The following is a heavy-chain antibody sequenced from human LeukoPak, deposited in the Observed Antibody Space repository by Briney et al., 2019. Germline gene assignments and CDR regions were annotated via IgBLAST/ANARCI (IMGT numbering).Heavy chain of an antibody. CDR2: VFHSGTT. D-gene: IGHD5-24*01. J-gene: IGHJ3*02. CDR1: GDSLTSHF. Sequence: SETLSLTCNVSGDSLTSHFWSWIRQTPGKGLEWIGYVFHSGTTNYSPSLKSRVTISLDTSKKQFHLRLASVTAADTAVYYCARRMATVTDAFDIWGQGTMVSVSS. V-gene: IGHV4-59*08. CDR3: ARRMATVTDAFDI.